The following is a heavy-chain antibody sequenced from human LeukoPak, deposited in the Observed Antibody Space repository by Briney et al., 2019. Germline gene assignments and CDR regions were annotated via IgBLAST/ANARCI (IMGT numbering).Heavy chain of an antibody. V-gene: IGHV4-59*12. J-gene: IGHJ4*02. CDR3: ARDPGGGGTYYFDY. CDR2: IYYSGST. Sequence: SETLSLTCTVSGGSISSYHWSWIRQPPGKGLEWIGYIYYSGSTNYNPSLKSRVTMSVDTSKNHFSLILTSVTAADTAVYYCARDPGGGGTYYFDYWGQGTLVTVSS. D-gene: IGHD2-15*01. CDR1: GGSISSYH.